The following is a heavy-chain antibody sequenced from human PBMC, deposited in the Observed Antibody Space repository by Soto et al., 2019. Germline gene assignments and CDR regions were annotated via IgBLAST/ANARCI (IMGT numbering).Heavy chain of an antibody. V-gene: IGHV3-23*01. CDR3: AKAGYGEGAYYYYGMDV. J-gene: IGHJ6*02. CDR1: GFTFSSYA. CDR2: ISGSGGST. D-gene: IGHD4-17*01. Sequence: EVQLLESGGGLVQPGGSLRLSCAASGFTFSSYAMSWVRQAPGKGLEWVSAISGSGGSTYYADSVKGRFTISRDNSKNTLYLQMNSLRAEDTAVYYCAKAGYGEGAYYYYGMDVWGQGTTVTVSS.